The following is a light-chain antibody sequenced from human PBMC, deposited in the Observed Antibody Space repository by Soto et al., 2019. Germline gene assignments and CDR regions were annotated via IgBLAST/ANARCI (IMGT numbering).Light chain of an antibody. CDR1: QGISNW. J-gene: IGKJ1*01. CDR3: QQYNSYSQT. V-gene: IGKV1-5*01. Sequence: DIQMTQSPSTLSASIGDTVTVACRASQGISNWLAWYQQKPGKAPKLLIFHASSLESGVPSRFSGSGSGTEFTLTISSLQPDDFATYYCQQYNSYSQTFGQGTKVDIK. CDR2: HAS.